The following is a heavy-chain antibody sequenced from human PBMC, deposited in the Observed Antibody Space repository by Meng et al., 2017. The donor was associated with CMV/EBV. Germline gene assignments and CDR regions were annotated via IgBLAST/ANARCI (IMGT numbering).Heavy chain of an antibody. D-gene: IGHD3-3*02. CDR1: GFTFSSYW. V-gene: IGHV3-74*01. CDR2: INSDGSST. Sequence: GGSLRLSCAASGFTFSSYWMHWVRQAPGKGLVWVSRINSDGSSTSYADSVKGRFTISRDNAKNSLYLQMNSLRAEDTAVYYCARHEHWDAFDIWGQGTMVTVSS. CDR3: ARHEHWDAFDI. J-gene: IGHJ3*02.